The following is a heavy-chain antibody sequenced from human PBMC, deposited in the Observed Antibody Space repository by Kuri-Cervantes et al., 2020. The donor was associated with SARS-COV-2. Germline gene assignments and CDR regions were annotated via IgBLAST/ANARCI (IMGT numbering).Heavy chain of an antibody. D-gene: IGHD3-3*01. J-gene: IGHJ3*01. CDR1: GFTFSAYY. CDR3: ARAGERYYDFWSGHLPNDAVDV. V-gene: IGHV3-11*04. Sequence: GGSLRPSCAASGFTFSAYYTHWIRQAPGKGLEWVSYIGSSGTTTYYADSVKGRFTISRDNAKKSLYVQMNSLRAVDTAVYYCARAGERYYDFWSGHLPNDAVDVWGRGTMVTVSS. CDR2: IGSSGTTT.